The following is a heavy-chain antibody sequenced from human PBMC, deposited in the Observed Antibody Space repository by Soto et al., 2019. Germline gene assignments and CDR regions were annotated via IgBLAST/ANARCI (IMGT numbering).Heavy chain of an antibody. CDR1: GFTFSSYA. V-gene: IGHV3-30-3*01. Sequence: QVQLVESGGGVVQPGRSLRLSCAASGFTFSSYAMHWVRQAPGKGLEWVAVISYDGSNKYYADSVKGRFTISRDNSKNTLYLQMSSLRAEDTAVYYCAREIAGSSWPYYYYGMDVWGQGTTVTVSS. CDR3: AREIAGSSWPYYYYGMDV. D-gene: IGHD6-13*01. CDR2: ISYDGSNK. J-gene: IGHJ6*02.